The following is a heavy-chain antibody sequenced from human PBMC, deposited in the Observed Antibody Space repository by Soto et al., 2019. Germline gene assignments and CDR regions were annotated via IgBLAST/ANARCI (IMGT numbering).Heavy chain of an antibody. CDR2: IYWDDDK. D-gene: IGHD6-13*01. Sequence: QITLKESGPPLVKPTQTLTLTCTFSGFSLSTSGVGVGWIRQPPGKALEWLALIYWDDDKRYSPSLKSRLTITKDTSKNQVVLTMTNMDPVDTATYYCAHARYSSSWYDYYYGMDVWGQGTTVTVSS. V-gene: IGHV2-5*02. CDR1: GFSLSTSGVG. J-gene: IGHJ6*02. CDR3: AHARYSSSWYDYYYGMDV.